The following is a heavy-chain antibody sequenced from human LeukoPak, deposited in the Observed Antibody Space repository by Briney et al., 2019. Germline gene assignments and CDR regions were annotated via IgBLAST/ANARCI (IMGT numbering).Heavy chain of an antibody. CDR2: IYHSGST. Sequence: SETLSLTCTVSGYSISSGYYWGWIRQPPGKGLEWIGSIYHSGSTYYNPSLKSRVTISVDTSKNQFSLKLSSVTAADTAVYYCARRGRYDAFDIWGQGTMVTVSS. V-gene: IGHV4-38-2*02. CDR3: ARRGRYDAFDI. D-gene: IGHD3-16*01. CDR1: GYSISSGYY. J-gene: IGHJ3*02.